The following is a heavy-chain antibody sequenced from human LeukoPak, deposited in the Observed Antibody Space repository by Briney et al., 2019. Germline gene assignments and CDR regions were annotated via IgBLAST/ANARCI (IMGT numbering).Heavy chain of an antibody. V-gene: IGHV3-21*01. D-gene: IGHD3-10*01. CDR2: ISSSSSYI. J-gene: IGHJ4*02. CDR1: GFTFSSYS. Sequence: GGSLRLSCAASGFTFSSYSMNWVRQAPGKGLEWGSSISSSSSYIYYADSVKGRFTISRDNAKTSLYLQMNSLRAEDTAVYYCARAPGISGGYWGQGTLVTVSS. CDR3: ARAPGISGGY.